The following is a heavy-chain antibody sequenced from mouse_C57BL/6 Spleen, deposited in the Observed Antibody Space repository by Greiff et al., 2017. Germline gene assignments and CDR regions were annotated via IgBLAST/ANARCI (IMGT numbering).Heavy chain of an antibody. CDR2: ILPGSGST. D-gene: IGHD1-1*01. CDR1: GYTFTGYW. Sequence: QVQLQQSGAELMKPGASVKLSCKATGYTFTGYWIEWVKQRPGHGLEWIGEILPGSGSTNYNEKFKGKATFTADTSSNTAYMQLSSLTTEDSAIYYCATGDITTVEVFYYAMDYWGQGTSVTVSS. V-gene: IGHV1-9*01. CDR3: ATGDITTVEVFYYAMDY. J-gene: IGHJ4*01.